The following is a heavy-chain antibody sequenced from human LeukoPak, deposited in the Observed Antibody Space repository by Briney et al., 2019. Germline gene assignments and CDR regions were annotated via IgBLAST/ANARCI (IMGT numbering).Heavy chain of an antibody. Sequence: GGSLRLSCAASGFTFSSYAMSWVRQAPGKGLEWVSAISGSGGSTYYADSVKGRFTISRDNSKNTLYLQMNSPRAEDTAVYYCAKGALYYYDSSGSSLQHWGQGTLVTVTS. CDR1: GFTFSSYA. V-gene: IGHV3-23*01. CDR3: AKGALYYYDSSGSSLQH. D-gene: IGHD3-22*01. CDR2: ISGSGGST. J-gene: IGHJ1*01.